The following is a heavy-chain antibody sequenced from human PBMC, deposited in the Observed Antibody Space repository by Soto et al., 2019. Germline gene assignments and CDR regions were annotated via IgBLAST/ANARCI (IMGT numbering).Heavy chain of an antibody. V-gene: IGHV4-4*02. CDR3: ARDFASGGNFRMDV. CDR2: IYHTGGT. CDR1: GASVIDSNW. J-gene: IGHJ6*02. D-gene: IGHD1-26*01. Sequence: QVQLQESGPGVVKPSGTLTLTCTVSGASVIDSNWWIWVRQPPGQGLEWIGEIYHTGGTNYSPSLKSRVTMSLDKSKNQLSLEVTSVTAADTAVYYCARDFASGGNFRMDVWGQGTTVTVSS.